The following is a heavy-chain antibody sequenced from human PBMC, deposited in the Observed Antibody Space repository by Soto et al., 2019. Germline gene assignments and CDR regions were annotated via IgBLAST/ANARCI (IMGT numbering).Heavy chain of an antibody. V-gene: IGHV3-23*01. D-gene: IGHD6-19*01. CDR2: ISDSGATT. Sequence: PGGALRLCCGGSGFPFGENGMSLVRQAPGKGLEWVSGISDSGATTYYADPVRGRFTISRDNSKNTLYLQMKALRAEDSASYYCAKEDTSSGSLAYWGQGSLVTVSS. CDR1: GFPFGENG. CDR3: AKEDTSSGSLAY. J-gene: IGHJ4*02.